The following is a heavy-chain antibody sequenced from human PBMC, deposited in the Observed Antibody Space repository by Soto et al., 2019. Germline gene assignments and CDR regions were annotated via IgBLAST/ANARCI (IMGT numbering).Heavy chain of an antibody. V-gene: IGHV3-21*01. Sequence: VVSLRVWWAAAGGTCVGYGGSWVRQAPGKGLEWVSSISSSISYIYYADSVKGRFTISRDNAKNSLYLQMNSLRAEDTAVYYCAREGRDGYHPTYYYYGMDVWGQAPTVTVSS. CDR2: ISSSISYI. D-gene: IGHD5-12*01. CDR3: AREGRDGYHPTYYYYGMDV. J-gene: IGHJ6*02. CDR1: GGTCVGYG.